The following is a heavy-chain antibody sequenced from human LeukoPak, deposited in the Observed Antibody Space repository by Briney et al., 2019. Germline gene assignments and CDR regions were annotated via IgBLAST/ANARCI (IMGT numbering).Heavy chain of an antibody. D-gene: IGHD2-21*02. CDR1: GFTFTSYG. Sequence: ASVKVSCKTSGFTFTSYGITWVRQAPGQGLEWMGWISTYTSDTNFAQKFQDRVTMTTDTSTCTVYMELKSLRFDDTAVYYCARDNVVTGTFDYWGQGTLVIVSS. V-gene: IGHV1-18*01. J-gene: IGHJ4*02. CDR3: ARDNVVTGTFDY. CDR2: ISTYTSDT.